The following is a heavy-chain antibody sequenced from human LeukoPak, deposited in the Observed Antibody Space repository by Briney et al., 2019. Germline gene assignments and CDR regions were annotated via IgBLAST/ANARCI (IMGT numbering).Heavy chain of an antibody. CDR1: GFTFSSYG. V-gene: IGHV3-7*01. D-gene: IGHD3-3*01. CDR3: ARTGGFLEWLFHYYMDV. CDR2: IKQDGSEK. J-gene: IGHJ6*03. Sequence: GGSLRLSCAASGFTFSSYGMHWVRQAPGKGLEWVANIKQDGSEKYYVDSVKGRFTISRDNAKNSLYLQMNSLRAEDTAVYYCARTGGFLEWLFHYYMDVWGKGTTVTVSS.